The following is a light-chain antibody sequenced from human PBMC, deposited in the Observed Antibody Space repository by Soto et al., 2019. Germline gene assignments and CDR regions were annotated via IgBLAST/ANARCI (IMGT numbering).Light chain of an antibody. CDR1: QSVSGY. CDR2: DAS. Sequence: EIVLTQSPATLSLSPGERATLSCRASQSVSGYLAWHQQKPGQAPRLLINDASNRATGTPARFSGSGSGTDFTLTISSLEPEDCAVYYCHQHSNGRTFGQGTKVEIK. CDR3: HQHSNGRT. J-gene: IGKJ1*01. V-gene: IGKV3-11*01.